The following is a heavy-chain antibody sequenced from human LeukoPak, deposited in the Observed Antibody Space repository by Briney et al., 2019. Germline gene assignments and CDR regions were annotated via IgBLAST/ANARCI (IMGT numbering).Heavy chain of an antibody. V-gene: IGHV1-8*01. CDR3: ARASSSSSYYFDY. Sequence: VASVKVSXKASGYTFTSYDINWVRQATGQGLEWMGWMNPNSGNTGYAQKFQGRVTMTRNTSISTAYMELSSLRSEDTAVYYCARASSSSSYYFDYWGQGTLVTVSS. CDR2: MNPNSGNT. CDR1: GYTFTSYD. J-gene: IGHJ4*02. D-gene: IGHD6-6*01.